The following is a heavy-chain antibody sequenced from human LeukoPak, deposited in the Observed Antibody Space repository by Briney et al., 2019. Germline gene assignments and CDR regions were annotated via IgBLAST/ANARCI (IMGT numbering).Heavy chain of an antibody. CDR1: GFTFSSYG. CDR3: AKDLGGSYPFASDY. Sequence: GGSLRLSCAASGFTFSSYGMHWVRQAPGKGLEWVAVISYDGSNKYYADSVKGRFTISRDNSKNTLYLQMNSLRAEDTAVYYCAKDLGGSYPFASDYWGQGTLVNVSS. J-gene: IGHJ4*02. V-gene: IGHV3-30*18. CDR2: ISYDGSNK. D-gene: IGHD3-16*01.